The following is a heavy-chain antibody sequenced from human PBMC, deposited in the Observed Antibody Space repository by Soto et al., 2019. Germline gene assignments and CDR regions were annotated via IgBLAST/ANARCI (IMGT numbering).Heavy chain of an antibody. D-gene: IGHD3-10*01. CDR1: GYTFTSYY. V-gene: IGHV1-46*01. J-gene: IGHJ4*02. CDR3: ARVSLITMVRGVIKGPFDY. Sequence: GASVKVSCKASGYTFTSYYMHWVRQAPGQGLEWMGIINPSGGSTSYAQKFQGRVTITADESTSTAYMELSSLRSEDTAVYYCARVSLITMVRGVIKGPFDYWGQGTLVTVSS. CDR2: INPSGGST.